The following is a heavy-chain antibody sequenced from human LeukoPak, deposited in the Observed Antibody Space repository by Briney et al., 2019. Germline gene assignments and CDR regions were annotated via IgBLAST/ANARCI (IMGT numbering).Heavy chain of an antibody. CDR2: INPNSGGT. CDR3: ARRQQQLVRWGYYYYYMDA. D-gene: IGHD6-13*01. CDR1: GYTFTGYY. J-gene: IGHJ6*03. V-gene: IGHV1-2*02. Sequence: ASVKVSCKASGYTFTGYYMHWVRQAPGQGLEWMGWINPNSGGTNYAQKFQGRVTMTRDTSISTAYMELSRLRSDDTAVYYCARRQQQLVRWGYYYYYMDAWGKGTTVTVSS.